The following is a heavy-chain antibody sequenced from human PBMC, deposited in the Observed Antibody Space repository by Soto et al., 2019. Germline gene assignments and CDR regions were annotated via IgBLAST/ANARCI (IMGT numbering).Heavy chain of an antibody. CDR3: ARGDYNNNWFDS. D-gene: IGHD4-4*01. J-gene: IGHJ5*01. V-gene: IGHV5-51*01. Sequence: PGESLKISCEASGYSFGIYWIGWVRQMPGKGLEWMGIIYPGDSETRYSPSFQSQVTISADKSINTAYLQWYSLKASDTAMYYCARGDYNNNWFDSWGQGTLVTVSS. CDR2: IYPGDSET. CDR1: GYSFGIYW.